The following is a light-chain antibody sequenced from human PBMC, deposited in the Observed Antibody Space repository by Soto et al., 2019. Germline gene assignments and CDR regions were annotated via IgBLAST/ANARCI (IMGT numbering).Light chain of an antibody. V-gene: IGKV3D-15*01. CDR1: ENVGTN. CDR2: GSS. J-gene: IGKJ4*01. CDR3: QQYNNWGLS. Sequence: IVLTQSPATLSVYPGERVTLSCRASENVGTNLAWYQQRLGQPPRLLIYGSSTRATGISATFSGSGSRTEFNLTISSLQSEYSAVYYCQQYNNWGLSFGGGTRVEIK.